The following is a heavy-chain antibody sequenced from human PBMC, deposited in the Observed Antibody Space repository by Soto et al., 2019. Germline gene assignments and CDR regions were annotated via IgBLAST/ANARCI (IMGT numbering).Heavy chain of an antibody. D-gene: IGHD2-2*01. CDR3: AKEDIVVVPAALIDY. Sequence: PGGSLRLSCAASGFTFSSYGMHWVRQAPGKGLEWVAVISYDGSNKYYADSVKGRFTISRDNSKNTLYLQMNSLRAEDTAVYYCAKEDIVVVPAALIDYWGQGTLVTVSS. CDR1: GFTFSSYG. V-gene: IGHV3-30*18. J-gene: IGHJ4*02. CDR2: ISYDGSNK.